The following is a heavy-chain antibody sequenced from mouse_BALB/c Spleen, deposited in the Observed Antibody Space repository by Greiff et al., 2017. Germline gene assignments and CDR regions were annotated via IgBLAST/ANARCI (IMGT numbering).Heavy chain of an antibody. V-gene: IGHV3-6*02. J-gene: IGHJ2*01. Sequence: EVKLMESGPGLVKPSQSLSLTCSVTGYSITSGYYWNWIRQFPGNKLEWMGYISYDGSNNYNPSLKNRISITRDTSKNQFFLKLNSVTTEDTATYYCASPHYYGYDFDYWGQGTTLTVSS. D-gene: IGHD1-2*01. CDR2: ISYDGSN. CDR1: GYSITSGYY. CDR3: ASPHYYGYDFDY.